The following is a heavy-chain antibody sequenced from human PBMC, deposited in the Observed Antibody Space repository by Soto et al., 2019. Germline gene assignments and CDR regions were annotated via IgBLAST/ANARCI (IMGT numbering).Heavy chain of an antibody. J-gene: IGHJ4*02. Sequence: PSETLSLTCTVSGGSISSYYWSWIRQPAGKELEWIWRIYTSGSTNYNPSLKSRVTMSVDTSKNQFSLKLSSVTAADTAVYYCARACSSNSCYDLFDYWGQGPLVTVSS. D-gene: IGHD2-2*01. CDR3: ARACSSNSCYDLFDY. CDR2: IYTSGST. CDR1: GGSISSYY. V-gene: IGHV4-4*07.